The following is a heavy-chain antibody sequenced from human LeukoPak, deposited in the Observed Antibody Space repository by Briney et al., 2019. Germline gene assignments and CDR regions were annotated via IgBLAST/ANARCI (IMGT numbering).Heavy chain of an antibody. CDR2: IYPGDSDT. CDR1: GYMFSTYW. CDR3: ARALGVTFAFDI. V-gene: IGHV5-51*01. D-gene: IGHD4-11*01. Sequence: GESLQISCKGSGYMFSTYWIGWGRPLPGKGLEWMGVIYPGDSDTRYSTSFQGQVTMSVDKSISTAYLQWNSLKASDTAMYYCARALGVTFAFDIWGQGTMVTVSS. J-gene: IGHJ3*02.